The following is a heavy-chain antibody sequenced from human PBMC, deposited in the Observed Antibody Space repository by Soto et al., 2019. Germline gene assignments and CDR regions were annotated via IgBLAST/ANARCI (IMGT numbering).Heavy chain of an antibody. Sequence: QVQLVQSGAEVKKPGASVKVSCKASGYTFTDYYVHWVRQAPGQGLEWMGWINPNSGGTNYAQRFQGWVTMTRDTSISTAYMELGRLTSDDTAVYYCATQRSEWELSFDYWGQGTLVTVSS. J-gene: IGHJ4*02. CDR1: GYTFTDYY. D-gene: IGHD1-26*01. CDR3: ATQRSEWELSFDY. CDR2: INPNSGGT. V-gene: IGHV1-2*04.